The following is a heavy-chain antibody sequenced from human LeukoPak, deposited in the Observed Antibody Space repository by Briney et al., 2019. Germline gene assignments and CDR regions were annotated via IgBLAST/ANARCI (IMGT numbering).Heavy chain of an antibody. Sequence: GASVKVSCKASGYTFTGYYMHWVRQAPGQGLEWMGIINPSGGSTSYAQKFQGRVTMTRDMSTSTVYMELSSLRSEDTAVYYCARDTLHYDSSGYYPDYWGQGTLVTVSS. D-gene: IGHD3-22*01. J-gene: IGHJ4*02. V-gene: IGHV1-46*01. CDR2: INPSGGST. CDR3: ARDTLHYDSSGYYPDY. CDR1: GYTFTGYY.